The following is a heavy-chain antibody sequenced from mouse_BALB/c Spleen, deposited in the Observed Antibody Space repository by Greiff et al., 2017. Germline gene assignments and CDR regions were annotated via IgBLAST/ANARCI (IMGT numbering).Heavy chain of an antibody. Sequence: EVQVVESGGGLVKPGGSLKLSRAASGFTFSSYAMSWVRQTPEKRLEWVASISSGGSTYYPDSVKGRFTISRDNARNILYLQMSSLRSEDTAMYYCAREGRYDVEGYAMDYWGQGTSVTVSS. CDR3: AREGRYDVEGYAMDY. CDR2: ISSGGST. J-gene: IGHJ4*01. V-gene: IGHV5-6-5*01. CDR1: GFTFSSYA. D-gene: IGHD2-14*01.